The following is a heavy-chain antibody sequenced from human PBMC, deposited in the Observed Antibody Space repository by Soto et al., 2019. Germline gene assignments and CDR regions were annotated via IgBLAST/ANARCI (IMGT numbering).Heavy chain of an antibody. Sequence: QTLSHPCTISGGSVSSNSAAWNWIRQSPSRGLEWLGMTYYRSKWYNDFAVSVKSRITINPDTSKNQFSLQLNSVTPEDTALYYCARTRGQLVTDAFDIWGQGTMVTVSS. D-gene: IGHD6-13*01. CDR1: GGSVSSNSAA. J-gene: IGHJ3*02. CDR3: ARTRGQLVTDAFDI. CDR2: TYYRSKWYN. V-gene: IGHV6-1*01.